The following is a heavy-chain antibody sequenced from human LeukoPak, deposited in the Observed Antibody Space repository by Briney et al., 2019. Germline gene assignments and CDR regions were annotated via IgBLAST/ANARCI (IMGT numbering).Heavy chain of an antibody. CDR1: GFTVSSNH. CDR2: IYSGGST. CDR3: ASHSSSWYGFDY. J-gene: IGHJ4*02. V-gene: IGHV3-53*01. D-gene: IGHD6-13*01. Sequence: PGGSLRLSCAASGFTVSSNHMSWVRQAPGTGLEWVSVIYSGGSTYYADSVKGRFTISRDNSKNTLYLQMNSLRAEDTAVYYCASHSSSWYGFDYWGQGTLVTVSS.